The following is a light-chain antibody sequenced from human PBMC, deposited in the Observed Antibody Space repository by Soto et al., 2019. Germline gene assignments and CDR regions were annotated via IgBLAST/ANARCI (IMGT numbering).Light chain of an antibody. CDR1: QRISSW. CDR3: QQYNDYYS. Sequence: DLQMTQSPSTLSASVGDRVTITCRASQRISSWLAWYQQKPGKAPKLLIYDASSLESGVPSRFSGSGSGTEFTLTISNLQPDDSATYYCQQYNDYYSFGQGTKLEIK. CDR2: DAS. J-gene: IGKJ2*03. V-gene: IGKV1-5*01.